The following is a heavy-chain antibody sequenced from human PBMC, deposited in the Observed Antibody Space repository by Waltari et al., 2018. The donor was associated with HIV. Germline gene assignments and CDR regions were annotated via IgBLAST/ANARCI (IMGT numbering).Heavy chain of an antibody. V-gene: IGHV1-46*03. J-gene: IGHJ4*02. Sequence: QVQLVQSGAEVKKPGASVKLSCKASGYTFPAYYMHWVRQAPGQGLEGMGISNPGGGNTTYSQKCQDRLTVTRDRSTDTVFMELIILRSEDTAVYFCARDRYYYDNTGYPVTCYFDYWGQGTLVTVSS. CDR1: GYTFPAYY. CDR2: SNPGGGNT. CDR3: ARDRYYYDNTGYPVTCYFDY. D-gene: IGHD3-22*01.